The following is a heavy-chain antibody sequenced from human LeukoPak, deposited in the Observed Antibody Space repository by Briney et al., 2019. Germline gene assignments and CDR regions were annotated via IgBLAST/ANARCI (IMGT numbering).Heavy chain of an antibody. CDR2: IIPIFGTA. J-gene: IGHJ6*03. D-gene: IGHD3-9*01. CDR1: GGTFSSYA. V-gene: IGHV1-69*05. Sequence: ASVKVSCXASGGTFSSYAISWVRQAPGQGLEWMGGIIPIFGTANYAQKFQGKVTITTDESTSTAYMELSSLRSEDTAVYYCARGDILTGYYKYYYYYYMDVWGKGTTVTVSS. CDR3: ARGDILTGYYKYYYYYYMDV.